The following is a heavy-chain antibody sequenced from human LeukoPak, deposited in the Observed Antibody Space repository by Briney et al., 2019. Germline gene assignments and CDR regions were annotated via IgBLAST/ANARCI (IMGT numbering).Heavy chain of an antibody. CDR2: IYYSGST. CDR1: GGSISSGDYY. J-gene: IGHJ4*02. V-gene: IGHV4-30-4*01. CDR3: AREGTMVRGVTRFDY. Sequence: SETLSLTCTVSGGSISSGDYYWSWIRQPPGKGLESIGYIYYSGSTYYNPSLKSRVTISVDTSKNQFSLKLSSVTAADTAVYYCAREGTMVRGVTRFDYWGQGTLVTVSS. D-gene: IGHD3-10*01.